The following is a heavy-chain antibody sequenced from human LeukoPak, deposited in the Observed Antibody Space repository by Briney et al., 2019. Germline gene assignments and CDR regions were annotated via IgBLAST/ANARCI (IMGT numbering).Heavy chain of an antibody. J-gene: IGHJ4*02. D-gene: IGHD3-10*01. CDR3: AKDIFTMVRGVVDY. CDR1: GFTLSSYW. CDR2: IRSDGSST. V-gene: IGHV3-74*01. Sequence: GGSLRLSCAASGFTLSSYWMYWVRQAPGKRLVWDSHIRSDGSSTTYADSVKGRFSISRDNAKNTLYLQMNSLRDEDTAVYYCAKDIFTMVRGVVDYWGQGTLVTVSS.